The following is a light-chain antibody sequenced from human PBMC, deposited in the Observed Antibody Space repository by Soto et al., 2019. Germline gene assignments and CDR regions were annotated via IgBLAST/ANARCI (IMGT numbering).Light chain of an antibody. CDR1: SSNIGLND. CDR2: VTN. Sequence: QSVLTQPPSASGTPGQTVTISCSGSSSNIGLNDVHWYRQLSGTAPQILIYVTNQQATGVPDRFSGSRSGTSASLAIHGLQSEDEADYHCAAWDDSLNGTGFGGGTKVTV. CDR3: AAWDDSLNGTG. J-gene: IGLJ2*01. V-gene: IGLV1-44*01.